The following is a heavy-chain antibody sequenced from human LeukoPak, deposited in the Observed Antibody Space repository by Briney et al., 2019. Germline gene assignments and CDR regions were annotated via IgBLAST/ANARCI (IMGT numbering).Heavy chain of an antibody. CDR2: INPSGGNT. CDR3: AREHHGGGSYFY. CDR1: GYTFTRYY. J-gene: IGHJ4*02. D-gene: IGHD1-26*01. Sequence: ASVKVSCKASGYTFTRYYMHWVRQAPGQGLEWMGIINPSGGNTNYAQKFQGRVTMTTDTSTSTAYMELRSLRSDDTAVYYCAREHHGGGSYFYWGQGTLVTVSS. V-gene: IGHV1-46*01.